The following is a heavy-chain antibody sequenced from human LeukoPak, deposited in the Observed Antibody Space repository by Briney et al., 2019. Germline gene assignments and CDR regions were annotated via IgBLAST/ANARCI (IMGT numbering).Heavy chain of an antibody. Sequence: GGSLRLSCAGYGFTVSSNYMSWVRQAPGKGLEWVSVIYSGGSTYYADSVKGRFTISRDNSKNTLYLQMHSLRAEDTAVYYCAREPVAYCGGDCYSGGYFDLWGRGTLVTVSS. CDR3: AREPVAYCGGDCYSGGYFDL. CDR2: IYSGGST. J-gene: IGHJ2*01. CDR1: GFTVSSNY. D-gene: IGHD2-21*02. V-gene: IGHV3-53*01.